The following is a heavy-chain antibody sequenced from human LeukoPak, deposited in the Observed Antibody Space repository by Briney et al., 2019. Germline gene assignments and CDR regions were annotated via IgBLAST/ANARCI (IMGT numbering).Heavy chain of an antibody. D-gene: IGHD3-22*01. V-gene: IGHV3-7*01. CDR2: INPDGSEK. Sequence: SGGSLRLSCAASGFRFGSDWMTWVCQAPGKGLEWVANINPDGSEKYYVDSVKGRFTISRDNGKNSLYLQLNSLRDEDTAVYYCARYYDPTVGDAFDIWGQGTMVTVSS. J-gene: IGHJ3*02. CDR3: ARYYDPTVGDAFDI. CDR1: GFRFGSDW.